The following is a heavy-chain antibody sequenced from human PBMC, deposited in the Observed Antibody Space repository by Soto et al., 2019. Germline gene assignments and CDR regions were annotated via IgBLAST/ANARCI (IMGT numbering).Heavy chain of an antibody. Sequence: ASVKVSCKAFGYSFTGHYMHWVRQAPGQGLEWMGGFSAHNGTTNYAQNLQGRVTMTGDPFTSTVYMELSSLRSDDTAVYYCARGVTSGSFPPFDLWGQGTLVTVSS. V-gene: IGHV1-18*04. CDR2: FSAHNGTT. J-gene: IGHJ4*02. CDR3: ARGVTSGSFPPFDL. CDR1: GYSFTGHY. D-gene: IGHD1-26*01.